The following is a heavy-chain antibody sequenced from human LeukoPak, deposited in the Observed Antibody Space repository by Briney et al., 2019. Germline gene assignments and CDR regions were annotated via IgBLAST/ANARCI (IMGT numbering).Heavy chain of an antibody. CDR1: GGTFSSYA. V-gene: IGHV1-69*06. J-gene: IGHJ4*02. Sequence: GASVKVSCKASGGTFSSYAISWVRQAPGQGLEWMGGIIPIFGTANYAQKFQGRVTITADKSTSTAYMELSSLRSEDTAVYYCAREALEAADHTPKYYFDYWGQGTLVTVSS. CDR2: IIPIFGTA. D-gene: IGHD6-13*01. CDR3: AREALEAADHTPKYYFDY.